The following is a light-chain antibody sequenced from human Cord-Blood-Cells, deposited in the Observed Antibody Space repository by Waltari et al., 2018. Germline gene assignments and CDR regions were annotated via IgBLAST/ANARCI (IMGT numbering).Light chain of an antibody. CDR3: SSYTSSSTSYV. CDR2: DVS. V-gene: IGLV2-14*01. Sequence: QSALTQPASVSGSPGQSITISCTGTSSDVGGYNYVSWYQQHPGKAPKLMIYDVSKRPSGVSKRFSGSKSGNTASLTSSGLQAEDEADYYCSSYTSSSTSYVFGTGTKVTVL. CDR1: SSDVGGYNY. J-gene: IGLJ1*01.